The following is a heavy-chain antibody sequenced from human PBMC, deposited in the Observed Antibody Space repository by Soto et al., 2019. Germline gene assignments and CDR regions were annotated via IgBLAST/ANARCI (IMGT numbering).Heavy chain of an antibody. V-gene: IGHV4-59*01. J-gene: IGHJ4*02. CDR1: GGSISSYY. D-gene: IGHD6-13*01. Sequence: SETLSLTCTVSGGSISSYYWSWIRQPPGKGLEWIGYIYYSGSTNYNPSLKSRVTISVDTSKNQFSLKLSSVTAADTAVYYCAREGIAAAGLDYWGQGTLVTVSS. CDR2: IYYSGST. CDR3: AREGIAAAGLDY.